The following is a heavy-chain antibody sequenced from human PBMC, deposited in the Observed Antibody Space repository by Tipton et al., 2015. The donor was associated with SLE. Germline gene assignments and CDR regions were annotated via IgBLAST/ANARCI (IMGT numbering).Heavy chain of an antibody. V-gene: IGHV4-31*11. D-gene: IGHD3-10*01. CDR3: ARDLLNYYGSGSRGAFDI. CDR2: IYYSGNT. Sequence: TLSLTCGVSGGSISSGGYYWSWIRQHPGKGLEWIGYIYYSGNTYYNPSLKSRVTIPIDTSKNQFSLKLSSVTAADTAVYYCARDLLNYYGSGSRGAFDIWGQGTMVTVSS. J-gene: IGHJ3*02. CDR1: GGSISSGGYY.